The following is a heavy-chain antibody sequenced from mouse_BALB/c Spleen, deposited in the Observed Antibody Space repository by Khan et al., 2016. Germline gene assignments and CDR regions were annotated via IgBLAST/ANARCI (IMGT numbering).Heavy chain of an antibody. D-gene: IGHD2-10*02. CDR1: GYTFTSYT. CDR2: INPSSGYT. Sequence: QVQLKQSGAELARPGASVKMSCKASGYTFTSYTMHWVKQRPGQGLEWIGYINPSSGYTNYNQKFKDKATLTADKSSSTAHMQLSSLTSEDSAVYYCARAGYGSGFAYWGQGTLVTVSA. CDR3: ARAGYGSGFAY. J-gene: IGHJ3*01. V-gene: IGHV1-4*01.